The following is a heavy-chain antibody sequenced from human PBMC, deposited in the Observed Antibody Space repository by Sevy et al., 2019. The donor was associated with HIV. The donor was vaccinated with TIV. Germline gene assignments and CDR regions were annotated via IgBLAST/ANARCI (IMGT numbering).Heavy chain of an antibody. CDR2: ISSSSSYI. CDR3: ARAISPDYDLWRGYTAWARYYSCGMDV. J-gene: IGHJ6*02. Sequence: GGSLRLSCAASGFTFSSYSMNWVRQAPGKGLEWVSSISSSSSYIYYADSVKGRFTITRENPRNSRYQQRNNLRADDTAADYCARAISPDYDLWRGYTAWARYYSCGMDVWGQGTTFTVS. V-gene: IGHV3-21*01. D-gene: IGHD3-3*01. CDR1: GFTFSSYS.